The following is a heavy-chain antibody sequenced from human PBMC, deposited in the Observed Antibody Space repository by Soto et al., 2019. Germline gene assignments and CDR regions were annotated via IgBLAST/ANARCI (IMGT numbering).Heavy chain of an antibody. CDR2: IYSGGTT. CDR3: HGYGY. V-gene: IGHV3-53*01. CDR1: GFTVRANY. Sequence: EVQLVESGGGLIQPGGSLRLSCAVSGFTVRANYMSWVRQAPGKGLEWVSVIYSGGTTYYAASVKGRFIISREISKNTLYLQMNILRAEDTAVYYCHGYGYWGQGTLVTVSS. D-gene: IGHD5-12*01. J-gene: IGHJ4*02.